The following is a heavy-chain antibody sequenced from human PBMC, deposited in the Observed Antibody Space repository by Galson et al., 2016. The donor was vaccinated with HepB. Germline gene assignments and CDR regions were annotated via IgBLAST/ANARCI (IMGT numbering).Heavy chain of an antibody. J-gene: IGHJ5*02. Sequence: SVKVSCKASGGTFSSDAISWVRQAPGQGLEWMGGIIPIFGTANYAQKFQARVTITADTSTSTAYMELSSLRSEDTAVYYCARHRLTLWVETNWFDPWSQGTLVTVSS. V-gene: IGHV1-69*06. D-gene: IGHD1-20*01. CDR3: ARHRLTLWVETNWFDP. CDR2: IIPIFGTA. CDR1: GGTFSSDA.